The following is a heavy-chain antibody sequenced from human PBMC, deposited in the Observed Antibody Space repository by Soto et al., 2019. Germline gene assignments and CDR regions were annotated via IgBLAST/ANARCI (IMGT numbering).Heavy chain of an antibody. J-gene: IGHJ4*02. Sequence: GGSLRLSCAASGFAFSTYWMTWVRQAPGKGLEWVASIRQDGSEMHSVDSVKGRFTISRDNAKNSLYLQMNSLTAEDTAVFYCARDPGIAAAGTVGYFDFWGQGTLVTGSS. CDR1: GFAFSTYW. D-gene: IGHD6-13*01. V-gene: IGHV3-7*01. CDR2: IRQDGSEM. CDR3: ARDPGIAAAGTVGYFDF.